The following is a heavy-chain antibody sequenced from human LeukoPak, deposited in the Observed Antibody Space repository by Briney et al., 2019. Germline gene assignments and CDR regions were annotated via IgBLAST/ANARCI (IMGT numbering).Heavy chain of an antibody. D-gene: IGHD2-2*01. V-gene: IGHV1-18*01. CDR2: ISAYNGNT. CDR1: GGTFTSYG. J-gene: IGHJ6*02. Sequence: GASVKVSCKASGGTFTSYGISWVRQAPGQGLEWMGWISAYNGNTNYAQKLQGRVTMTTDTSTSTAYMELRSLRSDDTAVYYCARDNVVVPAASGMDVWGQGTTVTVSS. CDR3: ARDNVVVPAASGMDV.